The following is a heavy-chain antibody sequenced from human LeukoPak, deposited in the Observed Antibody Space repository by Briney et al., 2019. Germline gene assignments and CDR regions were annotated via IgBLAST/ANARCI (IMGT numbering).Heavy chain of an antibody. J-gene: IGHJ3*02. V-gene: IGHV4-59*01. CDR3: ARDYSYYDTPFGNRALDI. CDR2: IYYSGST. D-gene: IGHD3-22*01. Sequence: SETLSLTCTVSGGSISPYYWSWIRQPPGKGLEYIGYIYYSGSTNYNPSLKSRVTISVDTSKNQFSLKLSYVTAADTAVYYCARDYSYYDTPFGNRALDIWGQGTMVTVSS. CDR1: GGSISPYY.